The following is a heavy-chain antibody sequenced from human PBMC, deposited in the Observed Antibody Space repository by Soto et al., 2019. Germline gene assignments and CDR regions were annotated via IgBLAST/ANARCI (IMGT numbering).Heavy chain of an antibody. CDR1: GFTFSTYG. J-gene: IGHJ6*02. CDR3: AKDLQAYGDYDYYCYGLDV. D-gene: IGHD4-17*01. Sequence: QVQLVESGGGVVPPGTSLRLSCAASGFTFSTYGMHCVRQTPGKGLEWVALISYDGTNKYYADSVKGRFTISRDNSKNTLYLQMNSLSAEDTAVYYCAKDLQAYGDYDYYCYGLDVWGQGTTVSVSS. CDR2: ISYDGTNK. V-gene: IGHV3-30*18.